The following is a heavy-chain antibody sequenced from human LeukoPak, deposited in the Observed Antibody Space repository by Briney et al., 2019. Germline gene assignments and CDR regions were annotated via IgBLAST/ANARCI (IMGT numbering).Heavy chain of an antibody. D-gene: IGHD5-24*01. J-gene: IGHJ4*02. V-gene: IGHV3-30*03. CDR1: GFTFSTYG. Sequence: PGRSLRLSCAASGFTFSTYGMHWVRQAPGKGLEWVGVISYDGSNKYDADSVRGRFAISRDNSKNTLYLQMNSLRAEDTAVYYCARDRGYSYADYWGQGTLVTVSS. CDR3: ARDRGYSYADY. CDR2: ISYDGSNK.